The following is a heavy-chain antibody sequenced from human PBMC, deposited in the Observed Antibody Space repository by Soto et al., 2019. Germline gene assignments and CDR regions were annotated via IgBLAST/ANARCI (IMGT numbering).Heavy chain of an antibody. D-gene: IGHD6-13*01. CDR2: IWYDGSNK. J-gene: IGHJ6*02. Sequence: GGSLRLSCAASGFTFSSYGMHWVRQAPGKGLEWVAVIWYDGSNKYYADSVKGRFTISRDNSKNTLYLQMNSLRAEDTAVYYCARDSPLGGAAEHYYYGMDVWGQGTTVTVSS. CDR3: ARDSPLGGAAEHYYYGMDV. CDR1: GFTFSSYG. V-gene: IGHV3-33*01.